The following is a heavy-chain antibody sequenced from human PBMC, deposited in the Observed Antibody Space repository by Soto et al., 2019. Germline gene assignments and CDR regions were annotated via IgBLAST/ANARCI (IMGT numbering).Heavy chain of an antibody. D-gene: IGHD2-2*01. Sequence: VNLSYKGSGDTFRIYGIRWVRQAHGQRLAWMGWISAYNGNTNYAQKLQGRVTMTTDTSTSTAYMELRSLRSDDTAVYYCARGDIVVVPAALTPTYYFDYWGQGNLVTVSS. CDR2: ISAYNGNT. CDR1: GDTFRIYG. V-gene: IGHV1-18*04. CDR3: ARGDIVVVPAALTPTYYFDY. J-gene: IGHJ4*02.